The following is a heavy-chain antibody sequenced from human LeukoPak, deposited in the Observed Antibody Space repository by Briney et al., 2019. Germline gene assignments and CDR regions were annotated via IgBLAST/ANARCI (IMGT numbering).Heavy chain of an antibody. Sequence: ASVKVSCKASGYTFTRHYMHWVRQAPGQGLEWMGWINPNSGGTNYAQKFQGRVTMTRDTSISTAYMELNRLRSDDTAVYYCASGFWSGYYTGAYWGQGTLVTVSS. CDR2: INPNSGGT. J-gene: IGHJ4*02. V-gene: IGHV1-2*02. D-gene: IGHD3-3*01. CDR3: ASGFWSGYYTGAY. CDR1: GYTFTRHY.